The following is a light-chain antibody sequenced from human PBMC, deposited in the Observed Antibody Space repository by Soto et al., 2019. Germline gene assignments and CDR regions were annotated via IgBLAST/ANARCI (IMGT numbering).Light chain of an antibody. CDR1: ESLVSSDGNTY. J-gene: IGKJ4*01. CDR3: MQGTHWPIT. Sequence: DVVMTQSPRFLRVTRGHPCCISCRSSESLVSSDGNTYLNWFQQRQGQSPRXXIYKLSNRDSGVPDRFSVSVSGTDGPLQISGVEDEDGWVYYCMQGTHWPITFGGGTKVDIK. CDR2: KLS. V-gene: IGKV2-30*01.